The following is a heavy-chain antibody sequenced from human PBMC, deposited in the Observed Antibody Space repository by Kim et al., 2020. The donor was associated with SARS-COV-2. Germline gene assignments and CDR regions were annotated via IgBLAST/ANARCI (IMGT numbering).Heavy chain of an antibody. D-gene: IGHD3-16*02. CDR2: INHSGST. J-gene: IGHJ3*02. CDR1: GGSFSGYY. CDR3: ASMITFGGVIVTLAFDI. Sequence: SETLSLTCAVYGGSFSGYYWSWIRQPPGKGLEWIWEINHSGSTNYNPSLKSRVTISVDTSKNQFSLKLSSVTAADTAVYYCASMITFGGVIVTLAFDIWG. V-gene: IGHV4-34*01.